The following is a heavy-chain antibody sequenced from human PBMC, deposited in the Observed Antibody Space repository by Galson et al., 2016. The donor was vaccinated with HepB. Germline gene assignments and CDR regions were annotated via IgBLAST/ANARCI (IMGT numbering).Heavy chain of an antibody. CDR2: ISSSGSTI. V-gene: IGHV3-48*03. CDR1: GSTFSSYE. Sequence: SLRLSCAASGSTFSSYEMNWVRQAPGKGLEWVSYISSSGSTIYYADSVKGRFTISRGNAKNSLYLQMNSLRAEDTAVYYCAREYSYGYYYFYGVDVWGQGTTVTVSS. J-gene: IGHJ6*02. CDR3: AREYSYGYYYFYGVDV. D-gene: IGHD5-18*01.